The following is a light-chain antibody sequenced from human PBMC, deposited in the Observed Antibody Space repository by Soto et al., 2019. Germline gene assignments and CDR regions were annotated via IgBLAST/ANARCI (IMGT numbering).Light chain of an antibody. V-gene: IGLV2-14*01. J-gene: IGLJ1*01. CDR2: DVS. Sequence: QSVLTQPASVSGSPGQSITISCTGTSSDVGGYNYVSWYQQHPGKAPKLMIYDVSNRPSGVSNRFSGSKSGNTASLTISGLQAEDEADYYCSSYTICSTLFFGTGTKLTVL. CDR1: SSDVGGYNY. CDR3: SSYTICSTLF.